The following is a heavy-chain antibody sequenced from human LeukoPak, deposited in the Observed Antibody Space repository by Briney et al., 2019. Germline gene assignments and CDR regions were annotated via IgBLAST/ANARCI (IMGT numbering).Heavy chain of an antibody. CDR1: GGTFSSYA. CDR3: ARDRDSSGWSAAFDI. D-gene: IGHD6-19*01. Sequence: ASVKVSCKASGGTFSSYAISWVRQAPGQGLEWMGGIIPIFGTANYAQKFQGRVTITTDESTSTAYMELSSLRSEDTAVYYCARDRDSSGWSAAFDIWGQGTMVTVSS. J-gene: IGHJ3*02. CDR2: IIPIFGTA. V-gene: IGHV1-69*05.